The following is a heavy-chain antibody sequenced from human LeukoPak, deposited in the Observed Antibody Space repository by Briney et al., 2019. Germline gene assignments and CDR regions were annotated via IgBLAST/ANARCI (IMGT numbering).Heavy chain of an antibody. CDR2: IWYDGSNK. D-gene: IGHD3-10*01. J-gene: IGHJ4*02. Sequence: PGGSLRLSCAASGFTFSSYGMHWVRQAPGKGLEWVAVIWYDGSNKYYADSVKGRFTISRDNSKNTLYLQMNSLRAEDTAVYYCARVLPGPGNPIRFGASDYWGQGTLVTVSS. CDR1: GFTFSSYG. CDR3: ARVLPGPGNPIRFGASDY. V-gene: IGHV3-33*01.